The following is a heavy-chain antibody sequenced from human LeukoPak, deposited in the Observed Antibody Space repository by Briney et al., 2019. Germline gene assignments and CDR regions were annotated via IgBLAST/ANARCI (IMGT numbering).Heavy chain of an antibody. V-gene: IGHV1-18*01. D-gene: IGHD4-17*01. J-gene: IGHJ6*02. CDR3: AVNYGDYPRAYYYGMDV. CDR1: GYTFTSYG. CDR2: ISAYNGNT. Sequence: ASVKVSCKASGYTFTSYGISWVRQAPGQGVEWMGWISAYNGNTNYAQKLQGRVTMTTDTSTSTAYMELRSLRSDDTAVYYCAVNYGDYPRAYYYGMDVWGQGTTVTVSS.